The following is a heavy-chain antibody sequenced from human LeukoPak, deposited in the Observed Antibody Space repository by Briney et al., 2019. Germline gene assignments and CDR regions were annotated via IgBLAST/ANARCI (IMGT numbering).Heavy chain of an antibody. CDR2: IYTSGST. CDR1: GGSISSYY. J-gene: IGHJ4*02. D-gene: IGHD4-23*01. CDR3: ARRSTSVVTPVWYFDY. V-gene: IGHV4-4*09. Sequence: SETLSLTCTVSGGSISSYYWSWIRQPPGKGLEWIGYIYTSGSTNYNPSLKSRVTISVDTSKNQFSLKLSSVTAADTAVYYCARRSTSVVTPVWYFDYWGQGTLVTVSS.